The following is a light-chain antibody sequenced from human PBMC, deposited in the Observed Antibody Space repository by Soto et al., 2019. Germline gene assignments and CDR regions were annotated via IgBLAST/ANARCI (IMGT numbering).Light chain of an antibody. CDR2: ATS. V-gene: IGKV1-39*01. CDR1: QSISSY. Sequence: DIQMTQSPSFLSASVGDSVTLTCRASQSISSYVNWYQQKPGRAPKILIYATSVLQGGVPSRFSGSQSGTEFTLTTSSLQPEDFATYYCHQSYSFPRTFGGGTKVEFK. J-gene: IGKJ4*01. CDR3: HQSYSFPRT.